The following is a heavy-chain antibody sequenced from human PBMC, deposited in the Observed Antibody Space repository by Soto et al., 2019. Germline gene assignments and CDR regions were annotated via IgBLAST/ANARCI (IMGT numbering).Heavy chain of an antibody. Sequence: SETLSLTCAVSGGSIISASYSWNWIRQSPGRGLEWIGHIYSSGSTYYNPSLKSRVSISVDTSNNQFSLKLTSVTATDTAVYFCAREDAARIERWFDAWGQGILVTVSS. J-gene: IGHJ5*02. CDR1: GGSIISASYS. V-gene: IGHV4-31*11. D-gene: IGHD6-6*01. CDR3: AREDAARIERWFDA. CDR2: IYSSGST.